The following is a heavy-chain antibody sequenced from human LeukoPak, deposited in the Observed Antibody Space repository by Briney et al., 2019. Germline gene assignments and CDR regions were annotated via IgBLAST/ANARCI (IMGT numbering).Heavy chain of an antibody. V-gene: IGHV3-23*01. CDR3: AKRELEYFDY. Sequence: GGSLRLSCAASGFSFSSYAMSWVRQAPGKGLEWVSVISGSGGSTYYADSVKGRFTISRDNSKNTLYLQMNSLRAEDTAVYYCAKRELEYFDYWGQGTLVTVSS. CDR1: GFSFSSYA. J-gene: IGHJ4*02. D-gene: IGHD1-1*01. CDR2: ISGSGGST.